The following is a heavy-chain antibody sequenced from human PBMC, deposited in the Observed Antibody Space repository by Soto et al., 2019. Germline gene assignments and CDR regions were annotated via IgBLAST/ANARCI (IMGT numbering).Heavy chain of an antibody. J-gene: IGHJ4*02. CDR1: GFTFSRYS. CDR3: VREAYYFHY. CDR2: ISSSDNYI. V-gene: IGHV3-21*01. Sequence: PGGSLTPSCAASGFTFSRYSMNWVRHTPGKGLEWVSSISSSDNYIFYADSVKGRSAISRDNAKNSLYLQMNSPSAQATAVYYRVREAYYFHYWGQGTLVTVSS.